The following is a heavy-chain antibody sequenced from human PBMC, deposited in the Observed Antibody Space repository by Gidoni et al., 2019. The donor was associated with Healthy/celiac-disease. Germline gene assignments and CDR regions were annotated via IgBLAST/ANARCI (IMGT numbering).Heavy chain of an antibody. Sequence: EVQLVESGGGLVQPGGSLRLSCAASGFTVSSNYMSWVRQAPGKGLEWCSAIYSGGSTYYADSVKGRFTISRDNSKNTLYLQMNSLRAEDTAVYYCAREVDNAFDIWGQGTMVTVSS. CDR3: AREVDNAFDI. CDR2: IYSGGST. D-gene: IGHD2-2*01. CDR1: GFTVSSNY. J-gene: IGHJ3*02. V-gene: IGHV3-66*01.